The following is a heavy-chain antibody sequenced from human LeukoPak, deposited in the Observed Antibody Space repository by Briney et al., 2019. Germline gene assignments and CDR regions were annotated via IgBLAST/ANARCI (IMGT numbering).Heavy chain of an antibody. CDR2: IYYSGST. Sequence: SETLSLTCTVSGVSISSSSYYWGWIRQPPGKGLEWIGSIYYSGSTYYNPSLKSRVTISVDTSKNQFSLKLSSVTAADTAVYFCARSGSGWSNFFDYWGQGILVSVSS. J-gene: IGHJ4*02. V-gene: IGHV4-39*07. CDR3: ARSGSGWSNFFDY. D-gene: IGHD6-19*01. CDR1: GVSISSSSYY.